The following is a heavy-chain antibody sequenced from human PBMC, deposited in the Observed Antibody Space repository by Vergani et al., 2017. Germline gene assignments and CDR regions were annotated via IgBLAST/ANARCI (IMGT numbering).Heavy chain of an antibody. CDR1: GFTFSSYA. D-gene: IGHD3-10*01. V-gene: IGHV3-23*01. J-gene: IGHJ4*02. CDR3: AKGTIVRGALDY. CDR2: ISGSGGST. Sequence: EVQLLESGGGLVQPGGSLRLSCAASGFTFSSYAMSWVRQAPGKGLEWVSAISGSGGSTYYADSVKGRFTISRDNSKNTLYLQMNSLKAEDTAVYYCAKGTIVRGALDYWGQGTLVTVSS.